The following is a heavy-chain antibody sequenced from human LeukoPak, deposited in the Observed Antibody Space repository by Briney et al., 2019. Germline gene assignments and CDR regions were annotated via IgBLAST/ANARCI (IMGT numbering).Heavy chain of an antibody. D-gene: IGHD3-3*01. V-gene: IGHV3-30-3*01. CDR3: AREKRSGYYPGY. CDR1: GFKFSSYA. J-gene: IGHJ4*02. CDR2: ITYDGSSK. Sequence: PGGSLRLSCAASGFKFSSYAMHWARQAPGKGLEWVAIITYDGSSKYYADSVEGRFTISRDQSKNTLYLQMNSLRPEDTAIYYCAREKRSGYYPGYWGQGTLVTVSS.